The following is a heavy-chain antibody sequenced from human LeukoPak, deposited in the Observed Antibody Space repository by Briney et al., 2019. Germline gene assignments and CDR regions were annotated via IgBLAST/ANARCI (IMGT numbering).Heavy chain of an antibody. CDR1: GGTFSSYA. CDR2: IIPIFGTA. Sequence: ASVKVSCKASGGTFSSYAISWVRQAPGQGLEWMGGIIPIFGTANYAQKFQGRVTITADESTSTAYMELSSLRSEDTAVYYCARSLLLWFGEPYFDYWGQGTLVTVSS. J-gene: IGHJ4*02. CDR3: ARSLLLWFGEPYFDY. D-gene: IGHD3-10*01. V-gene: IGHV1-69*13.